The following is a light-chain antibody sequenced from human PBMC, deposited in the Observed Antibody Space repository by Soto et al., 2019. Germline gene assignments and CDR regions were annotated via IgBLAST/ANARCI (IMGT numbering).Light chain of an antibody. J-gene: IGKJ1*01. CDR1: QGIRNY. V-gene: IGKV1-6*01. Sequence: AIQMTQSPSSLSASVGDRVNITCRASQGIRNYLGWYQQKPGKAPNLLIYGASTLQSGVPSRFSGSGSGTDFTLTINCLQPEDFATYYCLHDYNYPRTFGQGTRVDVK. CDR3: LHDYNYPRT. CDR2: GAS.